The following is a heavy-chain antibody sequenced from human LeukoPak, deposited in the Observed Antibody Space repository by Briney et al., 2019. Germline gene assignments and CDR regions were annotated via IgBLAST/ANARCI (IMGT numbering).Heavy chain of an antibody. CDR3: ARLXXXXXGRXQLVYXXXXYYMDV. D-gene: IGHD6-13*01. Sequence: SETLSLTCTVSGGSISSYYWSWIRQPPGKGLEWIGYFYYSGXTXYNPSLKSRVTISVDTSKNQFSLNLSSVTAADTAVYYCARLXXXXXGRXQLVYXXXXYYMDVWGKGTTVTVSS. CDR2: FYYSGXT. CDR1: GGSISSYY. J-gene: IGHJ6*03. V-gene: IGHV4-59*08.